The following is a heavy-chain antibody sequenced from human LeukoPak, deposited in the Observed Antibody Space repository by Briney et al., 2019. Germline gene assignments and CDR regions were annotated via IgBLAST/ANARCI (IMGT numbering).Heavy chain of an antibody. CDR1: GDSISSSNW. Sequence: SETLSLTCAVSGDSISSSNWWGWIRQPPGKGLEWIGYMYSSGSFYYKPSLRGRVTMSVDTSKNQFSLRLSSVTAVDTAVYYCVSGPNYYDSSGYYRAEYFQYWGQGSLVTVSS. CDR3: VSGPNYYDSSGYYRAEYFQY. J-gene: IGHJ1*01. D-gene: IGHD3-22*01. CDR2: MYSSGSF. V-gene: IGHV4-28*05.